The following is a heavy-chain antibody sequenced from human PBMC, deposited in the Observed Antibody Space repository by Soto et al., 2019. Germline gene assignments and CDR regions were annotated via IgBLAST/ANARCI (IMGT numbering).Heavy chain of an antibody. J-gene: IGHJ4*02. V-gene: IGHV4-39*01. CDR3: ARLYYYGSGSYYNGDDY. Sequence: QLQLQESGPGLVKPSETLSLTCTVSGGSISSSSYYWGWIRQPPGKGLEWIGSIYYSGSTYYNPSLKSRVTISADTSKNQFSLKLSSVTAADTAVYYCARLYYYGSGSYYNGDDYWGQGTLVTVSS. CDR1: GGSISSSSYY. CDR2: IYYSGST. D-gene: IGHD3-10*01.